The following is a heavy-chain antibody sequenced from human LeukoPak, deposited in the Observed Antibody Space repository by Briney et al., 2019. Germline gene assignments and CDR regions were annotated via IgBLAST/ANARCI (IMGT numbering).Heavy chain of an antibody. Sequence: SETLSLTCAVCGGSISSYYWRWIRQPPGKGLEGIGYIYYRGSPNYNPSLKSRDTISLDAPRNQFSLKLSSVTAADTAAYYCARDCSGASCYDYWGQGTLVTVSS. CDR2: IYYRGSP. J-gene: IGHJ4*02. V-gene: IGHV4-59*01. D-gene: IGHD2-15*01. CDR1: GGSISSYY. CDR3: ARDCSGASCYDY.